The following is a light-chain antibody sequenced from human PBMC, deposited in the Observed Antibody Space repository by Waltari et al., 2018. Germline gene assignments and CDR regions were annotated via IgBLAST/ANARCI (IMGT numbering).Light chain of an antibody. Sequence: IQMSQSPSSLSASVGDRVTITCRASQGISSYLNWYQQKPGKAPKLLIYYANSLASGVPSRFSGSGSGTEFTLTISSLQPEEFATYYCQQGNNNPWTFGQGTKVEIK. CDR2: YAN. V-gene: IGKV1D-13*01. CDR3: QQGNNNPWT. J-gene: IGKJ1*01. CDR1: QGISSY.